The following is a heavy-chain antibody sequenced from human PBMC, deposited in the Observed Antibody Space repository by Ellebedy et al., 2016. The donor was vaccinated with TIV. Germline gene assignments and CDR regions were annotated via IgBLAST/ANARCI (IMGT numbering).Heavy chain of an antibody. J-gene: IGHJ4*02. CDR2: IKSKTDGGTT. D-gene: IGHD4-23*01. CDR1: GFTFSNAW. Sequence: GESLKISCAASGFTFSNAWMNWVRQAPGKRLEWVGRIKSKTDGGTTDYAAPVKGRFTISRDDSKNTLYLQMNSLKTEDTAVYYCTTDRLRWYFRAYWGQGTLVTVSS. CDR3: TTDRLRWYFRAY. V-gene: IGHV3-15*07.